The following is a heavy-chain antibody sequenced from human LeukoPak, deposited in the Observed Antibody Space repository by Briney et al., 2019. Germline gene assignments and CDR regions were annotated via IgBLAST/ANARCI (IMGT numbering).Heavy chain of an antibody. CDR2: ISGSGGNT. Sequence: GGSLRLSCAASGFTFSSYAMSWVRQAPGKGLEWVSKISGSGGNTYYADSVKGRFTLSRDHSKNSLYLQMNSLRAEDTALYYCAKDQTIFGVVIIPAPFDYWGQGTLVTVSS. CDR3: AKDQTIFGVVIIPAPFDY. J-gene: IGHJ4*02. D-gene: IGHD3-3*01. CDR1: GFTFSSYA. V-gene: IGHV3-23*01.